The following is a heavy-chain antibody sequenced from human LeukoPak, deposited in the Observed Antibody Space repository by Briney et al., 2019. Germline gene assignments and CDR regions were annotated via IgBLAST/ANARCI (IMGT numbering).Heavy chain of an antibody. CDR1: DGSLSSSSYY. CDR3: ARHLYYYDSSSYSPYYYMDV. V-gene: IGHV4-39*01. D-gene: IGHD3-22*01. CDR2: IYYTGST. Sequence: SETLSLTCTVSDGSLSSSSYYWGWIRPPPGKGLEWLGTIYYTGSTYYNPALKSRVTISEDTSKNQFSLKLNSVTAADTAVYFCARHLYYYDSSSYSPYYYMDVWGKGTTVTVSS. J-gene: IGHJ6*03.